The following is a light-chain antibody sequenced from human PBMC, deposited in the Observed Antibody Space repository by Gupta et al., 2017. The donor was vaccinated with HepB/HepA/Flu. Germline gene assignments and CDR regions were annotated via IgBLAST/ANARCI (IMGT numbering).Light chain of an antibody. CDR2: TNS. CDR3: QSYDSSLSGWV. V-gene: IGLV1-40*01. Sequence: QSVLTQPPSVSGAPGQRVTISCPGSSSNIGAGYDVHWYQQLPGTAPKLLIYTNSDRPSGVPDRFSGSKSGTSASLAITGLQAEDEADYYCQSYDSSLSGWVFGTGTKVTVL. J-gene: IGLJ1*01. CDR1: SSNIGAGYD.